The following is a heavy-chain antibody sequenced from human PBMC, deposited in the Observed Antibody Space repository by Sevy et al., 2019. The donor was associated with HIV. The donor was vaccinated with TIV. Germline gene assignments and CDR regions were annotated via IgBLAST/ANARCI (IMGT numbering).Heavy chain of an antibody. CDR2: ISNDGSDK. J-gene: IGHJ6*02. V-gene: IGHV3-30*18. Sequence: GGSLRLSCGASGFTFNRHGMHWVRQAPGKGLEWVAVISNDGSDKQYADSVKGRFTISRDNSKDTLYLQMNKLRLEDTAIYYCAKSRGRYDGSSWLSYHYVMDVWGQGTTVTVSS. CDR1: GFTFNRHG. D-gene: IGHD6-13*01. CDR3: AKSRGRYDGSSWLSYHYVMDV.